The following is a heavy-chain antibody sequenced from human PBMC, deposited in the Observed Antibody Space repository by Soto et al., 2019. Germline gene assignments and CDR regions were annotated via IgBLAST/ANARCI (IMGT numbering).Heavy chain of an antibody. CDR2: IYYSGST. Sequence: LSLTCTVSGGSISSGGYYWSWIRQHPGKGLEWIGYIYYSGSTYYNPSLRSRVTISVDTSKNQFSLKLSSVTAADTAVYYCATSNWNDGHYWGQGTLVTVSS. V-gene: IGHV4-31*03. CDR3: ATSNWNDGHY. J-gene: IGHJ4*02. D-gene: IGHD1-1*01. CDR1: GGSISSGGYY.